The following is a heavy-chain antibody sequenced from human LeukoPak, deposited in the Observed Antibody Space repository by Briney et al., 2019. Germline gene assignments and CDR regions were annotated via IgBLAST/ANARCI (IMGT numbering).Heavy chain of an antibody. D-gene: IGHD2-8*02. V-gene: IGHV4-4*07. J-gene: IGHJ3*02. Sequence: KPSETLSLTCTVSGDSIGTYFWNWIRQSAGEVREGIGHAYDGGRTNYNPSLKGRVTISVDTSRNLFSLRLSSVTAADTAVYYCARDYIVETGVVGFDMWGQGTMVTVSS. CDR3: ARDYIVETGVVGFDM. CDR1: GDSIGTYF. CDR2: AYDGGRT.